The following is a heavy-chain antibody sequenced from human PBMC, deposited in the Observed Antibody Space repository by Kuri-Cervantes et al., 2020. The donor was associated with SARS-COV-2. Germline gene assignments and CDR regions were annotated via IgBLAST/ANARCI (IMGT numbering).Heavy chain of an antibody. Sequence: ESLKISCTVSGGSISSSSYYWGWIRQPPGKGLEWIGSIYYSGSTYYNPSLKSRVTISVDTPKNQFSLKLSSVTAADTAVYYCARQAECCWGQGTLVTVSS. CDR3: ARQAECC. CDR1: GGSISSSSYY. CDR2: IYYSGST. J-gene: IGHJ4*02. V-gene: IGHV4-39*01. D-gene: IGHD3-3*01.